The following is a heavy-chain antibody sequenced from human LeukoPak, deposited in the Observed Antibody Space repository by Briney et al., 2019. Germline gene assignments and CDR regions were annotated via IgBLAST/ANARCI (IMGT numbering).Heavy chain of an antibody. D-gene: IGHD5-24*01. J-gene: IGHJ6*02. CDR2: IYYSGST. V-gene: IGHV4-59*01. Sequence: SETLSLTCTVSGGSISSYYWSWIRQPPGKGLEWIGYIYYSGSTNYNPSLKSRVTISVDTSKNQFSLKLSSVTAADTAVYYCARVGDGYNRPHYYYGMDVWGQGTTVTVSS. CDR1: GGSISSYY. CDR3: ARVGDGYNRPHYYYGMDV.